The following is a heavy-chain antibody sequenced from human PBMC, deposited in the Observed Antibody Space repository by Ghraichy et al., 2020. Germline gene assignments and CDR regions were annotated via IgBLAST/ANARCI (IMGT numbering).Heavy chain of an antibody. CDR3: ARGAHDYAFDF. Sequence: SETLSLTCAVSGDVIGAGGYSWSWIRQSPGKGLEWVGYTYHDGTTHLNPSLKNRVTILVDKSKNQFSLNLSSLTAADTEVYYCARGAHDYAFDFWGQGAPVTVTS. J-gene: IGHJ4*02. CDR1: GDVIGAGGYS. V-gene: IGHV4-30-2*06. CDR2: TYHDGTT. D-gene: IGHD4-17*01.